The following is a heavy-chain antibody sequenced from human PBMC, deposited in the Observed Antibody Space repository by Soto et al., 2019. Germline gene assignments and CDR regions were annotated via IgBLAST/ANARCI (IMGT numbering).Heavy chain of an antibody. J-gene: IGHJ4*02. CDR3: ARGNEEWELTAPFDY. CDR1: GGTFSSYA. D-gene: IGHD1-26*01. CDR2: IIPIFGTA. V-gene: IGHV1-69*13. Sequence: SVKVSCKASGGTFSSYAISWVRQAPGQGLEWMGGIIPIFGTANYAQKFQGRVTITADESTSTAYMELSSLRSEDTAVYYCARGNEEWELTAPFDYWGQGTLVTVSS.